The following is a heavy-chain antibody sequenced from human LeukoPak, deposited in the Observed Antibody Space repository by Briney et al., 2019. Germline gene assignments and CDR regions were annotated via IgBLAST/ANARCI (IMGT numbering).Heavy chain of an antibody. CDR3: ARVTTYYDILTGYPPLYYFDY. J-gene: IGHJ4*02. Sequence: ASVKVSCKASGYTFTGYYMHWVRQAPGQGLEWMGWINPNSGGTNYAQKFQGRVTMTRDTSISTAYMELSRLRSDDTAVYYCARVTTYYDILTGYPPLYYFDYWGQGTLATVSS. CDR2: INPNSGGT. CDR1: GYTFTGYY. D-gene: IGHD3-9*01. V-gene: IGHV1-2*02.